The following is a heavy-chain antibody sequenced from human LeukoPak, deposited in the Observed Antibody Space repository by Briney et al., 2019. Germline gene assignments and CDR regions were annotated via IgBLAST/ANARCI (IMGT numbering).Heavy chain of an antibody. J-gene: IGHJ3*02. Sequence: GGSLRLSCAASGFTVSSNYMSWVRQAPGKGLEWVSVIYSGGSTYYADSVKGRFTISRDNSKNTLYLQMNSLRAEDTAVYYCASSLGYYYDSSGYYHDAFDIWGQGTMVTVSS. CDR1: GFTVSSNY. CDR3: ASSLGYYYDSSGYYHDAFDI. D-gene: IGHD3-22*01. CDR2: IYSGGST. V-gene: IGHV3-66*01.